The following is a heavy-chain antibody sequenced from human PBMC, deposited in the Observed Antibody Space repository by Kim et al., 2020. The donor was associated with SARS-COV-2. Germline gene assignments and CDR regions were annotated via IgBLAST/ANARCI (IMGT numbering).Heavy chain of an antibody. D-gene: IGHD3-10*01. Sequence: ASVKVSCKASGYTFTSYAMHWVRQAPGQRLEWMGWINAGNGNTNYSQKFQGRVTITRDTSASTAYMELSSLRSEDTAVYYCARAFFGPLYYGSGSYDYGCQGTLLTVSS. J-gene: IGHJ4*02. V-gene: IGHV1-3*01. CDR2: INAGNGNT. CDR1: GYTFTSYA. CDR3: ARAFFGPLYYGSGSYDY.